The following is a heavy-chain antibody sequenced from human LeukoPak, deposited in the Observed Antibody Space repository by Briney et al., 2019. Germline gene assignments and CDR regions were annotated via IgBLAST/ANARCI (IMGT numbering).Heavy chain of an antibody. CDR3: ARLGYCSGGSCPAAFDI. Sequence: GGSLRLSCAASGFTFSNYAMSWVRQAPGKGLEWVSTISGSGGTTYHADSVKGRFTISRDNAKNSLYLQMNSLRAEDTAVYYCARLGYCSGGSCPAAFDIWGQGTMVTVSS. V-gene: IGHV3-23*01. J-gene: IGHJ3*02. CDR2: ISGSGGTT. CDR1: GFTFSNYA. D-gene: IGHD2-15*01.